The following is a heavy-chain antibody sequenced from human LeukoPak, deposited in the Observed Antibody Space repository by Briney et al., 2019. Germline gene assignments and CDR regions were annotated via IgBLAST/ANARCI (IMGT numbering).Heavy chain of an antibody. Sequence: GGSLRLSCAASGFTFSSYAMSWVRQAPGKGLEWVSAISGSGGNTYYADSVKGRFTISRDNSKNTLYLQMNSLRAEDTAVYYCATRPYGSGSYYPYWGQGTLVTVSS. V-gene: IGHV3-23*01. CDR2: ISGSGGNT. CDR1: GFTFSSYA. J-gene: IGHJ4*02. D-gene: IGHD3-10*01. CDR3: ATRPYGSGSYYPY.